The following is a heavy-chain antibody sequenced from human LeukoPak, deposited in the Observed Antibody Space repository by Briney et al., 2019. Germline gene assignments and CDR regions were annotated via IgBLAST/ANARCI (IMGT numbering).Heavy chain of an antibody. D-gene: IGHD2-2*02. CDR1: GYTFTNYG. CDR3: ARRLRYCTTTSCYTHDAFDI. J-gene: IGHJ3*02. CDR2: ISAYNGNT. V-gene: IGHV1-18*01. Sequence: ASVKVSCKASGYTFTNYGISWVRQAPGQGLEWMGWISAYNGNTNYAQKLQGRVTMTTDTSTSTAYMELRSLRSDDTAVYYCARRLRYCTTTSCYTHDAFDIWGQGTMVTVSS.